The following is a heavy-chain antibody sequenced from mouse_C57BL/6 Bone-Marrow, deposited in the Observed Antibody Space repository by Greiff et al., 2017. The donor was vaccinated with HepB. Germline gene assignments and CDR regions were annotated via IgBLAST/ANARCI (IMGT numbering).Heavy chain of an antibody. CDR1: GYTFTSYG. CDR3: ARGYYGSRDY. V-gene: IGHV1-81*01. J-gene: IGHJ2*01. CDR2: IYPRSGNT. D-gene: IGHD1-1*01. Sequence: QVQLQQSGAELARPGASVKLSCKASGYTFTSYGISWVKQRTGQGLEWIGEIYPRSGNTYYNEKFKGKATLTVDKSSSTAYMQLSSLTSEDSAVYYCARGYYGSRDYWGQGTTLTVSS.